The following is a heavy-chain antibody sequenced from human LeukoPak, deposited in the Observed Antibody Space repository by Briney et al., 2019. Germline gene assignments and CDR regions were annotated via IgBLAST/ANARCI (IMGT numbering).Heavy chain of an antibody. J-gene: IGHJ4*02. CDR3: ARDSASGWFFDY. CDR1: GFSFNDFG. Sequence: GKSLRLSCAASGFSFNDFGMHWVRQAPGKALEWVAVISHDGSNQHYADSVMGRFSVSRDSSKNTVYLQMNSLRAEDTAVYYCARDSASGWFFDYWGQGTLVTVSS. D-gene: IGHD6-19*01. V-gene: IGHV3-30*03. CDR2: ISHDGSNQ.